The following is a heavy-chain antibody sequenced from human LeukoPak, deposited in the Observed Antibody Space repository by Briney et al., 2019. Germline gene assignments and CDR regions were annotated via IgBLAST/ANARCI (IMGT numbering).Heavy chain of an antibody. V-gene: IGHV3-21*01. J-gene: IGHJ3*02. D-gene: IGHD3-22*01. CDR2: ISSSSSYI. Sequence: PGGSLRLSCAASGFTFSSYSMNWVRQAPGKGLEWVSSISSSSSYIYYADSVKGRFTISRDNAKNSLYLQMNSLRAEDTAVYYCARDYDSSGYYYGLAVDAFDIWGQGTMVTVSS. CDR1: GFTFSSYS. CDR3: ARDYDSSGYYYGLAVDAFDI.